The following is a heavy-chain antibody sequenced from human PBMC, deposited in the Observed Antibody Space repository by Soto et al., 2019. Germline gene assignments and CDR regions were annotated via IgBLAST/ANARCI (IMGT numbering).Heavy chain of an antibody. Sequence: QVQLVQSGAEVKKPGSSVKVSCKASGGTFSSYAISWVRQAPGQGLEWMGGIIPIFGTANYAQKFQGRVTITADKSTSTAYMELSSLRSEDTAVYYCARHPVDTAMVTGRYYYYGMDVWDQGTTVTVSS. J-gene: IGHJ6*02. D-gene: IGHD5-18*01. CDR1: GGTFSSYA. CDR3: ARHPVDTAMVTGRYYYYGMDV. V-gene: IGHV1-69*06. CDR2: IIPIFGTA.